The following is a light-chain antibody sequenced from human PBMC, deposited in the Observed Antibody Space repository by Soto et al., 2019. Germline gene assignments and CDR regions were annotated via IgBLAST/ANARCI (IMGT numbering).Light chain of an antibody. CDR3: CSYVGQSVM. V-gene: IGLV2-23*01. CDR1: SIDVGGHNL. J-gene: IGLJ6*01. Sequence: QSVLTQPASVSGSPGQTISIPCSGTSIDVGGHNLVSWYQQYSGKAPKLMIYEGDRRPSGVSNRFSGSKSGNTASLTISGVRTEDEADYYCCSYVGQSVMFGGGTKATVL. CDR2: EGD.